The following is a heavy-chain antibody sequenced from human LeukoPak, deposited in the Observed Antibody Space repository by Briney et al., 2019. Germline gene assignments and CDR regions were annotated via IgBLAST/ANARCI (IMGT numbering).Heavy chain of an antibody. CDR1: GYTFADYY. CDR2: ISAYNGNT. J-gene: IGHJ4*02. D-gene: IGHD2-2*01. CDR3: ARVAVVVPAAEWDLDY. V-gene: IGHV1-18*04. Sequence: GASVKVSCKASGYTFADYYVHWVRQALGQGLEWMGWISAYNGNTNYAQKLQGRVTMTTDTSTSTAYMELRSLRSDDTAVYYCARVAVVVPAAEWDLDYWGQGTLVTVSS.